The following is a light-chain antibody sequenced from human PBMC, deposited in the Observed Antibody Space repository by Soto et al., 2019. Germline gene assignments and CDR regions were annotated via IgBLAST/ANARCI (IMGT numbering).Light chain of an antibody. Sequence: EIAMTQSPATLSVSPGEGVTLSCRASQSVNTNLAWYQRRPGQAPRPLIYGASTRATAIPARFSGSGSGTEFTLTISSLQSEDFAVYYCQQYYNWSWTFGQGTKVDIK. CDR2: GAS. CDR1: QSVNTN. J-gene: IGKJ1*01. CDR3: QQYYNWSWT. V-gene: IGKV3-15*01.